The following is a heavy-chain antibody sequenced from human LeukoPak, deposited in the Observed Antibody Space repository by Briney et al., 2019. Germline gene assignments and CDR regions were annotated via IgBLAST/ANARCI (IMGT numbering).Heavy chain of an antibody. V-gene: IGHV4-61*02. D-gene: IGHD3-3*01. CDR2: IYTSGST. Sequence: SETLSLTCTVSGGSISSGSYYWSWIRQPAGKGLEWIGRIYTSGSTNYNPSLKSRVTISVDTSKNQFSLKLGSVTAADTAVYYCARVRVDFWSGYFDYWGQGTLVTVSS. CDR3: ARVRVDFWSGYFDY. CDR1: GGSISSGSYY. J-gene: IGHJ4*02.